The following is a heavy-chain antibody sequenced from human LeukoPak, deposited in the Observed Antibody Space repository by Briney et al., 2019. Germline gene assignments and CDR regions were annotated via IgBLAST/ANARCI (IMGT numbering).Heavy chain of an antibody. J-gene: IGHJ4*02. CDR2: IYYSGST. V-gene: IGHV4-59*12. CDR3: ARGVTTVTEYYFDY. Sequence: SETPSLTCTVSGGSISSYYWSWIRQPPGKGLEWIGYIYYSGSTNYNPSLKSRVTISVDTSKNQFSLKLSSVTAADTAVYYCARGVTTVTEYYFDYWGQGTLVTVSS. CDR1: GGSISSYY. D-gene: IGHD4-11*01.